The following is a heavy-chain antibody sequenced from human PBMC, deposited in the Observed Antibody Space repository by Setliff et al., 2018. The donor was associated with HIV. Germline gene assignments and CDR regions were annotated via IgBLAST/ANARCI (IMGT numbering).Heavy chain of an antibody. Sequence: PSETLSLTCTVSGDSISGNYWTWIRQPAGKGLEWIGRIYTSGNTNYNPSLKSRVTMSVDTSKNQFSLNLSSVTAADTAVYYCARAAGGSGSYNRHYYSYYYLDVWGRGTTVTVSS. V-gene: IGHV4-4*07. D-gene: IGHD3-10*01. J-gene: IGHJ6*03. CDR1: GDSISGNY. CDR2: IYTSGNT. CDR3: ARAAGGSGSYNRHYYSYYYLDV.